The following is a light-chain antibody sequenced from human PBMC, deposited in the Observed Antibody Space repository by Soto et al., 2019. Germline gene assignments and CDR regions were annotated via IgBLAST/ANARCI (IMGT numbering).Light chain of an antibody. V-gene: IGKV1-39*01. CDR3: QQRYSNPRT. J-gene: IGKJ1*01. CDR1: QTISNY. Sequence: DIQMTQSPSSLSASVGDRVTITCRASQTISNYLNWYQQKPGKAPKILIYAASSLQSGVPSRFSGSGSGTDFTLSISSLQPEDFETYYCQQRYSNPRTFGQGTKVDIK. CDR2: AAS.